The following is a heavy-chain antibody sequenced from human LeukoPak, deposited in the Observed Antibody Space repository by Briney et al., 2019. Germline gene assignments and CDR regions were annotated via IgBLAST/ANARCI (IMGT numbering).Heavy chain of an antibody. CDR3: ARVFSGFYRFFNL. J-gene: IGHJ5*02. V-gene: IGHV3-11*04. CDR2: ISSGGKDI. D-gene: IGHD2/OR15-2a*01. CDR1: GFGFSAFY. Sequence: GASLRLSCDASGFGFSAFYMSWIRQDPGKGLEWISYISSGGKDIYYADSVKGRFTVSRDNTNYSLHLQMNSLRAEDTAVYYCARVFSGFYRFFNLWGQGTLVIVSS.